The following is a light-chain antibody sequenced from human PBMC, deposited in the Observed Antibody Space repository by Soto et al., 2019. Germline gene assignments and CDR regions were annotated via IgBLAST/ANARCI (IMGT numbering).Light chain of an antibody. CDR3: CSYAAGNTYV. Sequence: HSALTQPASVSGSPGQSITISCTGTSSDVGTYDLVSWYQQHPDKAPRLMIYEDTKRPSGVSIRFSGSKSGNTASLTISGVQAEDEADYFCCSYAAGNTYVFGTGTKLTVL. J-gene: IGLJ1*01. V-gene: IGLV2-23*01. CDR1: SSDVGTYDL. CDR2: EDT.